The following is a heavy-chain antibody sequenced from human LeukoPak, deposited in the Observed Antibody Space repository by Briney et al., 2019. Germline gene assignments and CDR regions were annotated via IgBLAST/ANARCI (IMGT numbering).Heavy chain of an antibody. CDR3: ARGRYSGTTYYFDY. J-gene: IGHJ4*02. Sequence: PGGSLRLSCAASGFTFSTSWMSWVRQVPGKGLEWVANIKKDGSETYYVDSVKGRFTISRDNAKNSLYLQMNSLRAKDTAMYYCARGRYSGTTYYFDYWGQGTLVTVSS. D-gene: IGHD5-12*01. V-gene: IGHV3-7*03. CDR2: IKKDGSET. CDR1: GFTFSTSW.